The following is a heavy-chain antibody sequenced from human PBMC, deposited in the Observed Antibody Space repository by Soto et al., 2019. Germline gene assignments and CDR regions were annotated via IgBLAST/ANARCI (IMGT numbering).Heavy chain of an antibody. CDR2: MYNTGST. Sequence: SDPLSLTCTVSGGSISGYYWSRIRQPPGKGLEWIGYMYNTGSTVYNPSFKSRVTISADTSKNQFSLKLNSVTAADTAVYYCARDLWGYCGTDCYPLDVWGQGTTVTVS. V-gene: IGHV4-59*01. J-gene: IGHJ6*02. CDR3: ARDLWGYCGTDCYPLDV. D-gene: IGHD2-21*02. CDR1: GGSISGYY.